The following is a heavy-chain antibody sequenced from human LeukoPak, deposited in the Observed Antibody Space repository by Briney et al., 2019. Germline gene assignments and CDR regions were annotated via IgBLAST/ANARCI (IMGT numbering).Heavy chain of an antibody. Sequence: SGTLSLTCAVSGGSISSSNWWSWVRQPPGKGLEWIGEIYHSGSTNYNPSLKSRVTISVDKSKNQFSLKLSSVTAADTAVYYCARDGRAYCSGGSCYLGAFDIWGQGTMVTVSS. CDR3: ARDGRAYCSGGSCYLGAFDI. J-gene: IGHJ3*02. D-gene: IGHD2-15*01. CDR2: IYHSGST. V-gene: IGHV4-4*02. CDR1: GGSISSSNW.